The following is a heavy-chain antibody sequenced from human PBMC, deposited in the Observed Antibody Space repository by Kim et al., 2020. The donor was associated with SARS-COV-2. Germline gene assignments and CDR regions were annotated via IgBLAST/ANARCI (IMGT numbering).Heavy chain of an antibody. CDR2: IYYSGST. J-gene: IGHJ6*02. D-gene: IGHD2-8*01. V-gene: IGHV4-30-4*01. CDR1: GGSISSGDYY. Sequence: SETLSLTCTVSGGSISSGDYYWSWIRQPPGKGLEWIGYIYYSGSTYYNPSLKSRVTISVDTSKNQFSLKLSSVTAADTAVYYCARDFRFQKNPLTNNYYYYYGMDVWGQGTTVTVSS. CDR3: ARDFRFQKNPLTNNYYYYYGMDV.